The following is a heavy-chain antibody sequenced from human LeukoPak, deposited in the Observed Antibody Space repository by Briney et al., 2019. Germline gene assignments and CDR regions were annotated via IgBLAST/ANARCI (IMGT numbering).Heavy chain of an antibody. CDR3: ARAGSIDIFDY. J-gene: IGHJ4*02. V-gene: IGHV3-30*04. CDR1: GFTFSSYA. Sequence: SGGSLRLSCAASGFTFSSYAMHWVRQAPGKGLEGVAGISYDGSKKYYADSVKGRFTISRDNSKNTLYLQMNSLRAEDTAVYYCARAGSIDIFDYWGQGTLVTVSS. CDR2: ISYDGSKK. D-gene: IGHD2-2*01.